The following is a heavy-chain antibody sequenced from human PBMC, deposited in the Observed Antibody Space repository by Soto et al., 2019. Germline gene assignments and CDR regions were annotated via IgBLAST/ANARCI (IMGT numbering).Heavy chain of an antibody. J-gene: IGHJ6*02. V-gene: IGHV1-24*01. CDR2: FDPEDGET. CDR1: GYTLTELS. CDR3: ATGSITMVRGVPIYYYYYGMDV. Sequence: ASVKVSCKVSGYTLTELSMHWVRQAPGKGLEWMGGFDPEDGETIYAQKFQGRVTMTEDTSTDTAYMELSSLRSEDTAVYYCATGSITMVRGVPIYYYYYGMDVWGQGTTVTV. D-gene: IGHD3-10*01.